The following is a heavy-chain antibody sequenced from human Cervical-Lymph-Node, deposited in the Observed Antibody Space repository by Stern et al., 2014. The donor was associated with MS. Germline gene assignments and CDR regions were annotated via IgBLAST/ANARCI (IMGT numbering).Heavy chain of an antibody. D-gene: IGHD4/OR15-4a*01. V-gene: IGHV6-1*01. CDR1: GDSVSSNSAA. Sequence: QVQLVQSGPGLVKPSQTLSLTCAISGDSVSSNSAAWNWIRQSPSIGLEWLGRTSYRSEWYNDYAVSVKSRITINPDTSKNQFSLQLNSVTHEDTAVYYCARGVLTMADWGQGTLVTVSS. CDR2: TSYRSEWYN. CDR3: ARGVLTMAD. J-gene: IGHJ4*02.